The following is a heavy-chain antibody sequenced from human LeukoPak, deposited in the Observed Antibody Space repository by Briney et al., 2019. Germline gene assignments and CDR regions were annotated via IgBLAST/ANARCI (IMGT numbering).Heavy chain of an antibody. CDR2: IWFDGSEK. J-gene: IGHJ4*02. V-gene: IGHV3-33*08. CDR1: GLTFSGYD. D-gene: IGHD3-22*01. Sequence: GGSLRLSCAASGLTFSGYDMHWVRRAPGKGLEWVAVIWFDGSEKHYADSVKGRFTISRDNSKNTLYLQMNSLRAEDTAMYYCARTFDSTGYDYGHYFDYWGQGTLVTVSS. CDR3: ARTFDSTGYDYGHYFDY.